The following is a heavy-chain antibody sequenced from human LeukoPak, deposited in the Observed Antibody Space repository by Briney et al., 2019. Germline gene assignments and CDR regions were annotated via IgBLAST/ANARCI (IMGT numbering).Heavy chain of an antibody. J-gene: IGHJ4*02. CDR1: GFTFSSYA. Sequence: GGSLRLSCAASGFTFSSYAMSWVRQAPGKGLEWVSAISGSGGSTYYADSVKGRFTISRDNSKNTLCLQMNSLRAEDTAVYYCAKDGPPDIVVVPAGIFDYWGQGTLVTVSS. CDR3: AKDGPPDIVVVPAGIFDY. V-gene: IGHV3-23*01. D-gene: IGHD2-2*01. CDR2: ISGSGGST.